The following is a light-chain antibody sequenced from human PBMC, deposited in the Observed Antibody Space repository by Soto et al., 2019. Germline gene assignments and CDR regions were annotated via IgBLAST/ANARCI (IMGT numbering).Light chain of an antibody. CDR1: SSDVGGYNY. J-gene: IGLJ2*01. CDR2: EVS. Sequence: QSVLTQPASVSGSPGQSITISCTGTSSDVGGYNYVSWYQQHPGKAPKLMIYEVSNRPSGVSNRFSGSKSGNTASLTISGLKAEDEADYYCSSYTSSRGVVFGGGTKLTVL. V-gene: IGLV2-14*01. CDR3: SSYTSSRGVV.